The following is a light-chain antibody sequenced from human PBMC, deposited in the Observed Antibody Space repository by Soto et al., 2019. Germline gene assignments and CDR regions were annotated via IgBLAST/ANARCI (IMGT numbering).Light chain of an antibody. CDR2: DAS. CDR3: QQRYNWPPFT. J-gene: IGKJ3*01. Sequence: EIVLTQSPATLSLSPGERATLSCSASQTIVTYLAWYQHKPGQTPRLLIYDASNRATGVPARFSGSGSGTDFTLTISNLEPEDFAIYYCQQRYNWPPFTFGPGTKVDIK. CDR1: QTIVTY. V-gene: IGKV3-11*01.